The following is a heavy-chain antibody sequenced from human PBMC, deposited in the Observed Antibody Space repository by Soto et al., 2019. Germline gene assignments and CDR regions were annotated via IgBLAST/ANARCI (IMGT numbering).Heavy chain of an antibody. Sequence: QVQLQQWGAGLLKPSETLSLTCAVYGGSLSGYYWSWIRQPPGKGLEWIGEINHSGSTNYNPSLKSRVTISVDPSKNQFYLKLSSVTAADTAVYYCARGAVVVVAATTSFDYWGQGTLVTVSS. CDR2: INHSGST. D-gene: IGHD2-15*01. CDR1: GGSLSGYY. CDR3: ARGAVVVVAATTSFDY. J-gene: IGHJ4*02. V-gene: IGHV4-34*01.